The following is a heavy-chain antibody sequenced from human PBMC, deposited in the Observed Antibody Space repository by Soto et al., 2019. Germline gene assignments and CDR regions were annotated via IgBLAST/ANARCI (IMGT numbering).Heavy chain of an antibody. CDR3: ARVLGIAVAADY. J-gene: IGHJ4*02. V-gene: IGHV1-18*04. CDR1: GYIFADYS. D-gene: IGHD6-19*01. CDR2: ISGYNGNT. Sequence: QVRVVQSGAEVKNPGASVRVSCKASGYIFADYSFNWVRQAPGQGLEWMGWISGYNGNTNYAQKFLGRVTMTTDKSTRTAYMELRSLRFDDTAIYYCARVLGIAVAADYWGQGTLVTVSS.